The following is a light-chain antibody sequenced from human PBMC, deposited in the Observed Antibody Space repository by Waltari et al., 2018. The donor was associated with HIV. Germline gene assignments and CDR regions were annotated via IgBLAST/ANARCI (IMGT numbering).Light chain of an antibody. Sequence: HSLLTQPPSASRPPGQRLTLSCSGTPPTVASHFVSWSLHLPGPAPKLLLHRYNERPSGGPARFSVSKSGASVTLAISGLRAEEEGDYYCATWDASLGGSYVFGSGTTVSVL. CDR2: RYN. CDR1: PPTVASHF. CDR3: ATWDASLGGSYV. J-gene: IGLJ1*01. V-gene: IGLV1-47*01.